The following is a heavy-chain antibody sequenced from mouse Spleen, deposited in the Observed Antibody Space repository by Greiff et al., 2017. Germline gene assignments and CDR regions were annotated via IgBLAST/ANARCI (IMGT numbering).Heavy chain of an antibody. CDR2: IYYSGTI. J-gene: IGHJ4*01. V-gene: IGHV3-5*02. D-gene: IGHD1-1*02. CDR1: GISITTGNYR. Sequence: EVKLVESGPGLVKPSQTVSLTCTVTGISITTGNYRWSWIRQFPGNKLEWIGYIYYSGTITYNPSLTSRTTITRDTSKNQFFLEMNSLTAEDTATYYGARGSLWSPYAMDYWGQGTSVTVSS. CDR3: ARGSLWSPYAMDY.